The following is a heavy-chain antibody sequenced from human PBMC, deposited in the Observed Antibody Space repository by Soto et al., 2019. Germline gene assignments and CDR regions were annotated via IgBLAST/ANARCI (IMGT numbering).Heavy chain of an antibody. Sequence: SETLSLTCTVSGGSISSYYWSWIWQPPGKGLEWIGYIYYSGSTNYNPSLKSRVTISVDTSKNQFSLKLSSVTAADTAVYYCARHPPGRYFDYGWWFDPWGQGTLVTVSS. D-gene: IGHD3-9*01. CDR3: ARHPPGRYFDYGWWFDP. V-gene: IGHV4-59*08. CDR2: IYYSGST. J-gene: IGHJ5*02. CDR1: GGSISSYY.